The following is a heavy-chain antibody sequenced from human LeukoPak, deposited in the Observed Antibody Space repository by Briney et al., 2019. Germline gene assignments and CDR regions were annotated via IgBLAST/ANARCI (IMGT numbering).Heavy chain of an antibody. J-gene: IGHJ3*02. CDR2: IYYSGST. D-gene: IGHD1-26*01. Sequence: PSETLSLTCTVSGGSISSYYWSWIRQPPGKGLEWIGYIYYSGSTNYIPSLKSRVTISVDTSKNQFSLKLSSVTAADTAVYYCARDKGGSYYWIDAFDIWGQGTMVTVSS. CDR1: GGSISSYY. V-gene: IGHV4-59*01. CDR3: ARDKGGSYYWIDAFDI.